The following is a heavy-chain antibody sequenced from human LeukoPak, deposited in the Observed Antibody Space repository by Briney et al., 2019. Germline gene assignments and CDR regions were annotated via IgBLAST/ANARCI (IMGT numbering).Heavy chain of an antibody. D-gene: IGHD3-22*01. Sequence: ASVKVSCKASGYTFTSYGISWVRQAPGQGLEWMGWISAYNGNTNYAQKLQGRVTMTTDTSTSTAYMELRSLRSDDTAVYYCARGSTYYYDSSGYRLDAFDIWGQGTMVTVSA. V-gene: IGHV1-18*01. CDR3: ARGSTYYYDSSGYRLDAFDI. J-gene: IGHJ3*02. CDR2: ISAYNGNT. CDR1: GYTFTSYG.